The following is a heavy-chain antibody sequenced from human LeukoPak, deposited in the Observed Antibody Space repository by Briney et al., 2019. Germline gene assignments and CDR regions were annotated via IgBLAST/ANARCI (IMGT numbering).Heavy chain of an antibody. CDR1: GGTFSSYA. Sequence: SVKVSCKASGGTFSSYAISWVRRAPGQGLEWMGGIIPIFGTANYAQKFQGRVTITTDESTSTAYMELSSLRSEDTAVYYCARDVGDGSTIPYFDYWGQGTLVTVSS. V-gene: IGHV1-69*05. CDR2: IIPIFGTA. D-gene: IGHD5-24*01. J-gene: IGHJ4*02. CDR3: ARDVGDGSTIPYFDY.